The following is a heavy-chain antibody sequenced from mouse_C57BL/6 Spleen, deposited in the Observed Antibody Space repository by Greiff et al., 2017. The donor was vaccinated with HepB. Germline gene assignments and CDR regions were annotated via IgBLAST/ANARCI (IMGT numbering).Heavy chain of an antibody. D-gene: IGHD3-2*02. CDR2: ISSGGSYT. CDR3: ARQETAQATWFAY. Sequence: EVQLQESGGDLVKPGGSLKLSCAASGFTFSSYGMSWVRQTPDKRLEWVATISSGGSYTYYPDSVKGRFTISRDNAKNTLYLQMSSLKSEDTAMYYCARQETAQATWFAYWGQGTLVTVSA. V-gene: IGHV5-6*01. J-gene: IGHJ3*01. CDR1: GFTFSSYG.